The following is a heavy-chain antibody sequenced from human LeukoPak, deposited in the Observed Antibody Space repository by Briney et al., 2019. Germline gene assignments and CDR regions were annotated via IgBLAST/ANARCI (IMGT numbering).Heavy chain of an antibody. V-gene: IGHV5-51*01. CDR3: ARRVFGTGADY. Sequence: GASLKISCKGSGYSFTSYWIGWVRQMPGKGLEWMGIIYPDDSDVTYSPSFQGQVTISVDKSITTAYLQWGSLKASDTAMYYCARRVFGTGADYWGQGTLVTVSS. J-gene: IGHJ4*02. CDR1: GYSFTSYW. CDR2: IYPDDSDV. D-gene: IGHD3-16*01.